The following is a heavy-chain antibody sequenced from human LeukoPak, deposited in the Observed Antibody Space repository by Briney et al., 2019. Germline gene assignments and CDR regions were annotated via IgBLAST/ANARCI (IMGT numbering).Heavy chain of an antibody. J-gene: IGHJ4*02. D-gene: IGHD6-19*01. V-gene: IGHV3-23*01. CDR3: AKWRIAVAGAEDY. Sequence: GGSLRLSCAASGFTFSDYAMTWVRQAPGKGLEWVSAIGGSGAITYYADSVKGRFTISRDNSRNTLFLQMSSLRVEDTAVYYCAKWRIAVAGAEDYWGQGTLVTVSS. CDR2: IGGSGAIT. CDR1: GFTFSDYA.